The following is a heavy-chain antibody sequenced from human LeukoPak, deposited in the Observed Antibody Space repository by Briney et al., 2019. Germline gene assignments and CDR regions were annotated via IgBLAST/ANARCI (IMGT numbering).Heavy chain of an antibody. D-gene: IGHD1-26*01. CDR1: GYTFTGYY. CDR3: ARTPPPTIVGAHYFDS. Sequence: ASVKVSCKASGYTFTGYYMHWVRQAPGQGLEWMGWISAYNGNTNYAQKFQDRVTMTTDTSASTAYMELRSLRSDDTAVYYCARTPPPTIVGAHYFDSWGQGTLVTVSS. V-gene: IGHV1-18*04. CDR2: ISAYNGNT. J-gene: IGHJ4*02.